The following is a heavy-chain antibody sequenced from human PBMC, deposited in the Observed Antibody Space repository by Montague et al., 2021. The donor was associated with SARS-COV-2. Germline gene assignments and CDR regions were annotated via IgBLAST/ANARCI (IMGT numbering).Heavy chain of an antibody. J-gene: IGHJ4*02. CDR2: IHYTVNT. Sequence: SETLSLTCTVSGGSINGYYWSWIWQSPGKGLDWIGYIHYTVNTNSNPSLKVRVTISLDTSKSQFSLRLSPVTAAATAVYSCSRLRSGSYVFDYWGQGTLVTVSS. V-gene: IGHV4-59*08. CDR1: GGSINGYY. D-gene: IGHD1-26*01. CDR3: SRLRSGSYVFDY.